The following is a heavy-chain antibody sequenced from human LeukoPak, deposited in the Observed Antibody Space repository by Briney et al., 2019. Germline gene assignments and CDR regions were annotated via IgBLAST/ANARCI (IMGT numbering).Heavy chain of an antibody. CDR3: ARDGRYYYGMDV. CDR1: GGSISSYY. J-gene: IGHJ6*02. Sequence: SETLSLTCTVSGGSISSYYWSWIRQPPGKGLEWIGNIYYSGSTNYNPSLKSRVTISVDTSKNQFSLKLSSVTAADTAVYYCARDGRYYYGMDVWGQGTTVTVSS. CDR2: IYYSGST. V-gene: IGHV4-59*01.